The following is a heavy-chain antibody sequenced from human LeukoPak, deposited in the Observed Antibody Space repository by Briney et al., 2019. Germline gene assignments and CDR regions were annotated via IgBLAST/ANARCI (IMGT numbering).Heavy chain of an antibody. CDR1: GFKFKDAW. CDR3: TTDPRD. J-gene: IGHJ1*01. Sequence: PGGSLRLSCAASGFKFKDAWLSRVRQARGKGLEGVGRIKGKADGETTDYAAAIRGRFTISRDDSKNSLYLQMNSLKTEDTAVYYCTTDPRDWGQGTLVTVSS. CDR2: IKGKADGETT. V-gene: IGHV3-15*01.